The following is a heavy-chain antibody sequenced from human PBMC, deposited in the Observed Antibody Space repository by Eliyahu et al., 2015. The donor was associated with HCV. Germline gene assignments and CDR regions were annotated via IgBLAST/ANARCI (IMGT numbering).Heavy chain of an antibody. J-gene: IGHJ4*02. D-gene: IGHD5-24*01. CDR3: ARLVPLRGFAYNTLEN. V-gene: IGHV4-39*01. CDR2: HFWWGS. Sequence: QLQLQESGPGLVKPSETLSLTCTVSGGSITNSSYYWGWIRQPPGKGLELVWAFHFWWGSHPNPSLKSRVTISVDTSKNQFSLKLSSVTAADTAVYYCARLVPLRGFAYNTLENWGQGTLVTVSS. CDR1: GGSITNSSYY.